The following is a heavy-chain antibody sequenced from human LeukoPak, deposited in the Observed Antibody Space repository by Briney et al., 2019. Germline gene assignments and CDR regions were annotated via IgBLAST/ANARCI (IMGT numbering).Heavy chain of an antibody. Sequence: GASVKVSCKASGYTFTSYGISWVRQAPGLGLEWMGWISAYNGNTNYAQKLQGRVTMTTDTSTSTAYMELRSLRSDDTAVYYCARDLGSSGYLPRPFDYWGQGTLVTVSS. J-gene: IGHJ4*02. CDR3: ARDLGSSGYLPRPFDY. V-gene: IGHV1-18*01. CDR1: GYTFTSYG. CDR2: ISAYNGNT. D-gene: IGHD3-22*01.